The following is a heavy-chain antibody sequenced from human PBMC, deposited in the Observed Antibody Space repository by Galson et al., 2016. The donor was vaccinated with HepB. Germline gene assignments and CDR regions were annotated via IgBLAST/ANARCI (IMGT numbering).Heavy chain of an antibody. V-gene: IGHV3-30-3*01. Sequence: SLRLSCAASGFTFSSYAMHWVRQAPGKGLEWVAVISYDGSNKYYADSVKGRFTISRDNSKNTLYLQMNSLRPEDTAVYYCARDSSPRVQLWPPAYYCYYGMDVWGQGTTVTVSS. CDR1: GFTFSSYA. CDR3: ARDSSPRVQLWPPAYYCYYGMDV. CDR2: ISYDGSNK. D-gene: IGHD5-18*01. J-gene: IGHJ6*02.